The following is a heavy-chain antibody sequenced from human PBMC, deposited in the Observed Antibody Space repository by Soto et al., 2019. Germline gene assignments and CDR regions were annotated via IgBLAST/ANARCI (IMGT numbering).Heavy chain of an antibody. CDR2: IGGSDGTT. Sequence: PXGALRLSCAASGFTFTGYAMCWVRQAPGKGLEWVSSIGGSDGTTYFADFVEGRFTIYKDNAENTLYLQMNSLRVEDSAGYYCAKYLYLSTPQFHYWGQGTPVTVSS. CDR3: AKYLYLSTPQFHY. D-gene: IGHD2-2*02. V-gene: IGHV3-23*01. J-gene: IGHJ4*02. CDR1: GFTFTGYA.